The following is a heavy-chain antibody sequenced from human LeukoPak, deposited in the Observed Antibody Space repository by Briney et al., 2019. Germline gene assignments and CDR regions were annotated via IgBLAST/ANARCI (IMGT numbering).Heavy chain of an antibody. CDR2: ISWNSGSI. Sequence: GGSLRLSCAASGFTFDDYAMHWVRQAPGKGLEWVSGISWNSGSIGYADSVKGRFTISRDNAKNSLYLQMNSLRAEDTAVYYCRGGRAFDIWGQGTMVTVSS. CDR1: GFTFDDYA. CDR3: RGGRAFDI. D-gene: IGHD3-16*01. V-gene: IGHV3-9*01. J-gene: IGHJ3*02.